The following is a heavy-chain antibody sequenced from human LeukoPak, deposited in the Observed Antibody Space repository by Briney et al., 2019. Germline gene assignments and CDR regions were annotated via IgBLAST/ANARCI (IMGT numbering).Heavy chain of an antibody. J-gene: IGHJ5*02. CDR1: GGSISSYY. D-gene: IGHD5-12*01. V-gene: IGHV4-4*07. CDR3: GGDRRGYGNWFDP. CDR2: IYTSGST. Sequence: SETLSPTCTVSGGSISSYYWSWIRQPAGKGLEWIGRIYTSGSTNYNPSLKSRVTMSVDTSKNQFSLKLSSVTAADTAVYYCGGDRRGYGNWFDPWGQGTLVTVSS.